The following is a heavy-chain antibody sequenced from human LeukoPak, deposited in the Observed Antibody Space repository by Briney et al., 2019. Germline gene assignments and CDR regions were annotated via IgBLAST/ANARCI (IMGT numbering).Heavy chain of an antibody. Sequence: ASVEVSCKASGYTFTSYYMHWVRQAPGQGLEWVGIINPSGGSTSYAQKFQGRVTMTRDTSTSTVYMELSSLRSEDTAVYYCARESDSSGYPTPNGMDVWGQGTTVTVSS. J-gene: IGHJ6*02. D-gene: IGHD3-22*01. CDR3: ARESDSSGYPTPNGMDV. CDR1: GYTFTSYY. CDR2: INPSGGST. V-gene: IGHV1-46*01.